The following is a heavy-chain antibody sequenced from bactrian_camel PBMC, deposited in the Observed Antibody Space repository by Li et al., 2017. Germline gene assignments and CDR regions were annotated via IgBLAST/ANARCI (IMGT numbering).Heavy chain of an antibody. D-gene: IGHD1*01. Sequence: HVQLVESGGGSVQAGGSLRLSCGASGSIYGDACVGWLRQAPGKEREGVAAISTKSAIIYYADSVRGRFTISRDNANSKLYLQMSTLTREDTAIYYCATTWAYWGQGTQVTVS. CDR1: GSIYGDAC. CDR3: ATTWAY. V-gene: IGHV3-3*01. J-gene: IGHJ4*01. CDR2: ISTKSAII.